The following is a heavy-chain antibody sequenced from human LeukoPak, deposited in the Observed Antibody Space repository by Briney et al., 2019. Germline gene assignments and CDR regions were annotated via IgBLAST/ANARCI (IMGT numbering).Heavy chain of an antibody. CDR1: GYTFTSYG. CDR3: ARVPTVVTPYDY. CDR2: ISAYNGNT. Sequence: ASVKVSCKASGYTFTSYGISWVRQAPGQGLEWMGWISAYNGNTNYAQKLPGRVTMTTDTSKSTAYMELRSLRSDDTAVYYCARVPTVVTPYDYWGQGTLVTVSS. D-gene: IGHD4-23*01. J-gene: IGHJ4*02. V-gene: IGHV1-18*01.